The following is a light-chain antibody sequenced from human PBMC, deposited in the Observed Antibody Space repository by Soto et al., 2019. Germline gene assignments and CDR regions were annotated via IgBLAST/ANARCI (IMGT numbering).Light chain of an antibody. CDR1: QGVTTN. V-gene: IGKV3D-15*01. J-gene: IGKJ1*01. CDR3: QQYDKWPPVK. CDR2: DVS. Sequence: EIVMTQSPASLSVSPGERFTLSCRSGQGVTTNFAWYQQKSGQSPRLLIYDVSTRATGIPARFSGSGSGTEFTLTISSLQSEDFAVYYCQQYDKWPPVKFGQGTKVDIK.